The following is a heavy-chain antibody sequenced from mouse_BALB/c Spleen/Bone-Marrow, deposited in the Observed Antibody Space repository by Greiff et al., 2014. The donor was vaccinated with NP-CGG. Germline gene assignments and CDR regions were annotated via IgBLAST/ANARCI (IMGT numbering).Heavy chain of an antibody. D-gene: IGHD3-3*01. Sequence: DVQLVESGGGLVQPGGSLKLSCAASGFTLSGYGMSWVRQTPDKGLELVATISGSGSSTYYPDSVKGRFTISRDNARNTLYLQMSSLKSEDTAMYYCARGRDWFDYWGQGTTLTVSS. CDR1: GFTLSGYG. CDR3: ARGRDWFDY. V-gene: IGHV5-6-3*01. CDR2: ISGSGSST. J-gene: IGHJ2*01.